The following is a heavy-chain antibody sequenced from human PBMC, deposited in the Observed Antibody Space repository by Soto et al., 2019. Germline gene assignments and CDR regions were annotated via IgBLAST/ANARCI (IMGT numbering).Heavy chain of an antibody. D-gene: IGHD2-21*01. CDR3: TSDPPPFP. V-gene: IGHV3-49*04. Sequence: PGGSLRLSCTASGFTFGNYAMSWVRQAPGKGLEWVGFIRSKAYGGTTEYAASVKGRFTISRDDSKSIAYLQMNSLKTEDTAVYYFTSDPPPFPWGQGTTVTVS. CDR2: IRSKAYGGTT. J-gene: IGHJ6*02. CDR1: GFTFGNYA.